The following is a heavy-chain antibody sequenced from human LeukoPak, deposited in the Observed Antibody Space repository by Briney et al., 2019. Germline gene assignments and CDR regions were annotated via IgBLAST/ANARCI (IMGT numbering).Heavy chain of an antibody. V-gene: IGHV3-66*01. CDR2: IYSGGST. J-gene: IGHJ4*02. Sequence: GGSLRLSCAASGFTVSSNYMSWVRQAPGKGLEWVSVIYSGGSTYYADSVKGRFTISRDNSKNTLYLQMNSLRAEDTAVYYCARDTDSSSWYPFDYWGQGTLVTVSS. CDR3: ARDTDSSSWYPFDY. CDR1: GFTVSSNY. D-gene: IGHD6-13*01.